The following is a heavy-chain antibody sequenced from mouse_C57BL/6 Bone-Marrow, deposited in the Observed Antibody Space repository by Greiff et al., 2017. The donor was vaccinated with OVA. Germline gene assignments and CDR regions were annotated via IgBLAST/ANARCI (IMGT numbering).Heavy chain of an antibody. Sequence: DVKLVESGGGLVQPGGSLKLSCAASGFTFSDYGMAWVRQAPRKGPEWVAFISNLAYSIYYADTVTGRFTISRENAKNTLYLEMSSLRSEDTAMYYCARRVDGSSYGYFDVWGTGTTVTVSS. CDR1: GFTFSDYG. CDR3: ARRVDGSSYGYFDV. V-gene: IGHV5-15*04. CDR2: ISNLAYSI. D-gene: IGHD1-1*01. J-gene: IGHJ1*03.